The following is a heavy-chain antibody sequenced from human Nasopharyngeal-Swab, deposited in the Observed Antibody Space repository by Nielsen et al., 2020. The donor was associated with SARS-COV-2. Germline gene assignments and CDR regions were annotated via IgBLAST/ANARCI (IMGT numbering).Heavy chain of an antibody. Sequence: SETLSLTCTVSGGSVSSGSYYWSWILQPPGKGLEWIGYIYYSGSTNYNPSLKSRVTISVDTSKNQFSLKLSYVTAADTAVYYCARDHYGSGSPSMDVWGQGTTVTVSS. CDR2: IYYSGST. J-gene: IGHJ6*02. CDR1: GGSVSSGSYY. V-gene: IGHV4-61*01. D-gene: IGHD3-10*01. CDR3: ARDHYGSGSPSMDV.